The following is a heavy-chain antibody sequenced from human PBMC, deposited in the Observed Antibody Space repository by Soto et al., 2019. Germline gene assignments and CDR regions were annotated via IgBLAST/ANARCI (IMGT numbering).Heavy chain of an antibody. Sequence: SLRLSCAASGFTFSSYWMHWVRQAPGKGLVWVSRINSDGSSTSYADSVKGRFTISRDNAKNTLYLQMNSLRAEDTAVYYCARRDSSGWYGYYYYGMDVWGQGTTVTVSS. CDR3: ARRDSSGWYGYYYYGMDV. D-gene: IGHD6-19*01. J-gene: IGHJ6*02. V-gene: IGHV3-74*01. CDR1: GFTFSSYW. CDR2: INSDGSST.